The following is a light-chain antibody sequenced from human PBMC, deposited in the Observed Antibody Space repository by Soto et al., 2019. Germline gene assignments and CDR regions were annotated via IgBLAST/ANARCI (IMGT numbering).Light chain of an antibody. CDR3: ETWDSNTYV. CDR2: LEGSGSY. V-gene: IGLV4-60*02. J-gene: IGLJ1*01. CDR1: SGHSSYI. Sequence: QSVLTQSSSASASLGPSVKLTCTLSSGHSSYIIAWHQQQPGKAPRYLMKLEGSGSYNKGSGVPDRFSGSSAGADRYLTISNLQFEDEADYYCETWDSNTYVFGTGTKVTVL.